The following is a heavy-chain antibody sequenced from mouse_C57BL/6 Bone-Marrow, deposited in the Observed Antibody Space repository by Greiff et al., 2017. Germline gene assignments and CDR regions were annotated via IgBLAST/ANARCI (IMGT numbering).Heavy chain of an antibody. CDR1: GFTFSSYG. Sequence: EVMLVESGGDLVKPGGSLKLSCAASGFTFSSYGMSWVRQTPDKRLEWVATISSGGSYTYYPDSVKGRFTISRVNAKNTLYLQMSSLKSEDTAMYYCARRGVAPFDYWGQGTTLTVSS. V-gene: IGHV5-6*02. CDR3: ARRGVAPFDY. CDR2: ISSGGSYT. J-gene: IGHJ2*01. D-gene: IGHD1-1*02.